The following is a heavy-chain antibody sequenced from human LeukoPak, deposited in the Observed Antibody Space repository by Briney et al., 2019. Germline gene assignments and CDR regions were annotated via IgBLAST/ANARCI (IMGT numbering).Heavy chain of an antibody. D-gene: IGHD6-13*01. CDR2: IYSSGST. CDR3: ARGSKGSSWPGGYFDL. J-gene: IGHJ2*01. CDR1: GGSISGYY. Sequence: SETLSLTCRVSGGSISGYYWSWVRQPPGEGLECIGYIYSSGSTNYNAALKSRLFISVDTTNNHSSLKLTSVTAADTAVYCCARGSKGSSWPGGYFDLWGRGALVTVSS. V-gene: IGHV4-59*01.